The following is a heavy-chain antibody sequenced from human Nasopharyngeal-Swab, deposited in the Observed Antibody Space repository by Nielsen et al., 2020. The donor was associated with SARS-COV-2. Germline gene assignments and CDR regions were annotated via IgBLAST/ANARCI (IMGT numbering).Heavy chain of an antibody. V-gene: IGHV1-2*05. CDR2: INPNSGGT. CDR3: AREVLGIAATGYYGMDV. CDR1: GYTFTGYY. D-gene: IGHD6-13*01. Sequence: ASAKVSCKASGYTFTGYYMHWVRQAPGQGLEWMGRINPNSGGTNYAQKFKGRVTMNRDTSISTAYMELSRLRSDDTVVYYCAREVLGIAATGYYGMDVWGQGTTVTVSS. J-gene: IGHJ6*02.